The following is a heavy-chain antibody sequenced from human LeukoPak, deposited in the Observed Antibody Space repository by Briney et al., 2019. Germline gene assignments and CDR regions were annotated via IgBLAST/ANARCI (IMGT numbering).Heavy chain of an antibody. CDR3: ARDQSRTPYYDSSGLYYYYYGMDV. D-gene: IGHD3-22*01. V-gene: IGHV1-46*01. Sequence: ASVKVSCEASGYTFTSYYMHWVRQAPGQGLEWMGIINPSGGSTSYAQKFQGRVTMTRGTSTSTVYMELSSLRSEDTAVYYCARDQSRTPYYDSSGLYYYYYGMDVWGQGTTVTVSS. J-gene: IGHJ6*02. CDR1: GYTFTSYY. CDR2: INPSGGST.